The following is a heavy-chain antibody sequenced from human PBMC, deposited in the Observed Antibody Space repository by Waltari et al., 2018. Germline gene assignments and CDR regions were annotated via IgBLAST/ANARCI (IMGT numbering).Heavy chain of an antibody. V-gene: IGHV3-21*01. Sequence: EVQLVESGGGLVKPGGSLRLSCAASGFTFSSYSMNWVRQPPGKGLEWVSSISSSSSYIYYADSVKGRFTISRDNAKNSLYLQMNSLRAEDTAVYYCARDQQWLVRRGGYMVYWGQGTLVTVSS. CDR1: GFTFSSYS. CDR2: ISSSSSYI. D-gene: IGHD6-19*01. J-gene: IGHJ4*02. CDR3: ARDQQWLVRRGGYMVY.